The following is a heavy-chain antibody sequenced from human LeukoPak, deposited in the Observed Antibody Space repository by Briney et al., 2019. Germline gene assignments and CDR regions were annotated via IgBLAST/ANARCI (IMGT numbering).Heavy chain of an antibody. J-gene: IGHJ4*02. Sequence: GGSLRLSCAASGFTFSSYAMHWVRQAPGKGLEWVAVISYDGSNKYYADSVKGRFTISRDNSKNTLYLQMNSLRAEDTAVYYCARDRGSSSCSDYWGQGTLVTGSS. D-gene: IGHD6-13*01. V-gene: IGHV3-30*04. CDR2: ISYDGSNK. CDR1: GFTFSSYA. CDR3: ARDRGSSSCSDY.